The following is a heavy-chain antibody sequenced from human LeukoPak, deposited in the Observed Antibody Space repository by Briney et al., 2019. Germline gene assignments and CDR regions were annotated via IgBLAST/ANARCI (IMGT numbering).Heavy chain of an antibody. CDR3: ATDLTSGGYH. J-gene: IGHJ5*02. V-gene: IGHV3-21*05. D-gene: IGHD2-8*02. CDR1: GFTFSRYE. Sequence: GGALRLSCAASGFTFSRYEMNWVGQAPGKGREGVSYISNSSSYIYYADSVKGRFTIPRDKAKNSLYLQMNSLRADDTAVYYCATDLTSGGYHWGQGTLVTVSS. CDR2: ISNSSSYI.